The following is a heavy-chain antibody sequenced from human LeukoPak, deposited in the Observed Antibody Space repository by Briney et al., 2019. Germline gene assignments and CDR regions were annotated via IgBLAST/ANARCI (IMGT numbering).Heavy chain of an antibody. CDR1: GGSFSSYY. D-gene: IGHD6-13*01. V-gene: IGHV4-34*01. CDR2: INHSGST. J-gene: IGHJ4*02. CDR3: ARADIAATGTPFDY. Sequence: SETLSLTCAVYGGSFSSYYCSWIRQPPGKGLEWIGEINHSGSTTYNPSLKSRFTISVDTSKNQFSLKLSSVTAADTAVYYCARADIAATGTPFDYWGQGTQVTVSS.